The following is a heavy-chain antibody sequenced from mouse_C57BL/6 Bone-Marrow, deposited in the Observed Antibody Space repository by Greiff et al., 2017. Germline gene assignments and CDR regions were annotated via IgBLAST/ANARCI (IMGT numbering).Heavy chain of an antibody. J-gene: IGHJ1*03. CDR1: GYAFSSSW. Sequence: QVQLQQSGPELVKPGASVKISCKASGYAFSSSWMNWVKQRPGKGLEWIGRIDPGDGDTNYNGKFKGKATLTADKSSSTAYRKLSSLTSEDSAVYVCARKRWLLRNWYFDVWGTGTTVTVSS. V-gene: IGHV1-82*01. CDR3: ARKRWLLRNWYFDV. D-gene: IGHD2-3*01. CDR2: IDPGDGDT.